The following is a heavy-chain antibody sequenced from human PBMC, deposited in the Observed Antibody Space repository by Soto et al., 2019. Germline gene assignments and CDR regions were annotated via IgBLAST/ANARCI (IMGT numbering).Heavy chain of an antibody. V-gene: IGHV3-23*01. CDR3: AKALGLQKWFDP. D-gene: IGHD2-21*01. Sequence: EVQLLESGGGLVQPGGSLRLSCAASGFTFSSYAMSWVRQAPGKGLECLSAIIGNGGSTYYADSVKGRFTISRDNSNNTLYLQMNSLRAEDTAVYYCAKALGLQKWFDPWGKGTLVTVSS. CDR1: GFTFSSYA. J-gene: IGHJ5*02. CDR2: IIGNGGST.